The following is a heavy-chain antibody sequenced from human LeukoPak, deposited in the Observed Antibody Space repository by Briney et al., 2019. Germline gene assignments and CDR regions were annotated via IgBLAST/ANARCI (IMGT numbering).Heavy chain of an antibody. Sequence: GGSLRLSCAASGFTFSSYSMNWVRQAPGKGLEWVSSISSSSSYIYYADSVKGRFTISRDNAKNSLYLQMNSLRAEDSAVYYCARDCSGGSCYAYWGQGTLVTVSS. D-gene: IGHD2-15*01. J-gene: IGHJ4*02. CDR3: ARDCSGGSCYAY. V-gene: IGHV3-21*01. CDR2: ISSSSSYI. CDR1: GFTFSSYS.